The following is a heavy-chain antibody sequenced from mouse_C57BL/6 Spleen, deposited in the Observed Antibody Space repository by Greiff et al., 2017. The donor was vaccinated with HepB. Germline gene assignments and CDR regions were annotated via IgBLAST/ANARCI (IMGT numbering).Heavy chain of an antibody. Sequence: EVKLVESGGGLVQPGGSLSLSCAASGFTFTDYYMSWVRQPPGKALEWLGFIRNKANGYTTEYSASVKGRFTISRDNSQSILYLQMHALRAEDSATYYCARSGIYYDYDGRGFDYWGQGTTLTVAS. D-gene: IGHD2-4*01. J-gene: IGHJ2*01. CDR1: GFTFTDYY. CDR3: ARSGIYYDYDGRGFDY. CDR2: IRNKANGYTT. V-gene: IGHV7-3*01.